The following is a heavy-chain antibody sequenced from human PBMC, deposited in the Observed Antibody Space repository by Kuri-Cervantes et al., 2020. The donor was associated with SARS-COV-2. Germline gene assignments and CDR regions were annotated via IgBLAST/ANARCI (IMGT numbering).Heavy chain of an antibody. CDR1: GFTFSSYG. CDR3: ASDGVSRSLSLDF. V-gene: IGHV3-30*02. CDR2: IRYDGSNK. J-gene: IGHJ4*02. D-gene: IGHD5/OR15-5a*01. Sequence: LSLTCAASGFTFSSYGMHWVRQAPGKGLEWVAFIRYDGSNKYYADSVKGRFTISRDNSKDTLYLQMNSLRAEDTALYYCASDGVSRSLSLDFWGPGTLVTVSS.